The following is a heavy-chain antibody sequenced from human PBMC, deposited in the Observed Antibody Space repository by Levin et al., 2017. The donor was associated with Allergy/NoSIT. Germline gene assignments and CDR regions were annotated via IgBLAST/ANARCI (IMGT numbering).Heavy chain of an antibody. CDR3: ARALFRRDGYNLYYYYYGMDG. CDR2: IIPIFGTA. Sequence: KISCKASGGTFSSYAISWVRQAPGQGLEWMGGIIPIFGTANYAQKFQGRVTITADESTSTAYMELSSLRSEDTAVYYCARALFRRDGYNLYYYYYGMDGWGQGTTVTVSS. J-gene: IGHJ6*02. CDR1: GGTFSSYA. V-gene: IGHV1-69*01. D-gene: IGHD5-24*01.